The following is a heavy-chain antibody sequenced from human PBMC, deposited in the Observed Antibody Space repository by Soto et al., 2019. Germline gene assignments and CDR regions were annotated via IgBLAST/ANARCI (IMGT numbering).Heavy chain of an antibody. V-gene: IGHV4-59*08. CDR2: IYYSGST. J-gene: IGHJ6*03. CDR1: GGSISSYY. D-gene: IGHD2-2*01. Sequence: PSETLSLTCTVSGGSISSYYWSWIRQPPGKGLEWIGYIYYSGSTNYNPSLKSRVTISVDTSKNQFSLKLSSVTAADTAVYYCGRLLGNIVVVPAATRGHYYYYMDVWGKGTTVTVSS. CDR3: GRLLGNIVVVPAATRGHYYYYMDV.